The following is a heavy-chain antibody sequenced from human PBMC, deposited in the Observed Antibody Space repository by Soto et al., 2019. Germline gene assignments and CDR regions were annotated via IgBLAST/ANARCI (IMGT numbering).Heavy chain of an antibody. CDR3: ARPLWRDDYNWGYFDL. CDR2: ISYDGSNK. J-gene: IGHJ2*01. V-gene: IGHV3-30-3*01. Sequence: GGSLRLSCAASGFTFSSYAMHWVRQAPCKGLEWVAVISYDGSNKYYADSVKGRFTISRDNSKNTLYLQMNSLRTEDTAVYYCARPLWRDDYNWGYFDLWGRGTLVTVSS. D-gene: IGHD4-4*01. CDR1: GFTFSSYA.